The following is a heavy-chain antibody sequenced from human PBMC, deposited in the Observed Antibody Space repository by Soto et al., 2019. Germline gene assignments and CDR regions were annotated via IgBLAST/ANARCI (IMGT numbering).Heavy chain of an antibody. D-gene: IGHD3-10*02. V-gene: IGHV1-3*01. Sequence: QVQLVQSGAEVKKPGASVKVSCKASGYTFTSYAMHWVRQAPGQRLEWMGWINAGNGNTKYSQKFQGRVTITRDTSASTAYMELISLRSEDTAVYYCARARRNYYVGNSGGPVYWGQGTLVTVSS. CDR1: GYTFTSYA. CDR2: INAGNGNT. CDR3: ARARRNYYVGNSGGPVY. J-gene: IGHJ4*02.